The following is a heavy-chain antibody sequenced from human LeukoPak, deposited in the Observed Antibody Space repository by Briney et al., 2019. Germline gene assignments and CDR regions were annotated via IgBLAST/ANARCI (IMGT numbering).Heavy chain of an antibody. D-gene: IGHD6-13*01. CDR3: ARGLIAAAATGYYYSYGMDV. J-gene: IGHJ6*02. Sequence: GGSLRLSCAASGFSFSSHWMRWVRLAPGKALEWLASIKQDESEKYYADSAEGRFTISRDNAKNSVYLKMNSLRAEDSAVYYCARGLIAAAATGYYYSYGMDVWGQGTAVTVSS. CDR2: IKQDESEK. V-gene: IGHV3-7*04. CDR1: GFSFSSHW.